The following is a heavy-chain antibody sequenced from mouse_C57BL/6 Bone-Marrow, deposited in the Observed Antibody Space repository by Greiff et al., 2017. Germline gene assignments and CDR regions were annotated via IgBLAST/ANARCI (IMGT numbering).Heavy chain of an antibody. J-gene: IGHJ1*03. V-gene: IGHV1-22*01. CDR3: ARGITTVVATRDWYCDV. Sequence: VQLQQSGPELVKPGASVKMSCKASGYTFTDYNMHWVKQSHGKSLEWIGYINPNNGGTSYNQKFKGKATLTVNKSSSTAYMELRSLTSEDSAVYYCARGITTVVATRDWYCDVWGTGTTVTVSS. D-gene: IGHD1-1*01. CDR2: INPNNGGT. CDR1: GYTFTDYN.